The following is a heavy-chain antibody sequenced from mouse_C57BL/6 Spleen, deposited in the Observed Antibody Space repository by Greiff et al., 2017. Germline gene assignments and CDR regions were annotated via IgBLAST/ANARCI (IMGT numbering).Heavy chain of an antibody. CDR3: ARLGRYAMDY. Sequence: QVQLKQSGPELVKPGASVKISCKASGYAFSSSWMNWVKQRPGQGLEWIGRIYPGDGDTNYNGKFKGKATLTADKSSSTAYMQRSSLTSEDSAVYCCARLGRYAMDYWGQGTAVTVSS. J-gene: IGHJ4*01. D-gene: IGHD4-1*01. CDR2: IYPGDGDT. V-gene: IGHV1-82*01. CDR1: GYAFSSSW.